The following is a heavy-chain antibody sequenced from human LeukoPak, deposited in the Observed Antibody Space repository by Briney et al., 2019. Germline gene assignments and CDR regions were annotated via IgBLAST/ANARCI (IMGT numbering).Heavy chain of an antibody. V-gene: IGHV3-23*01. D-gene: IGHD3-3*01. CDR1: GFTFSSYA. CDR2: ISGSGGST. J-gene: IGHJ5*02. CDR3: ARSPYYDFWSGYSNWFDP. Sequence: GGSPRLSCAASGFTFSSYAMSWVRQAPGKGLEWVSAISGSGGSTYYADSVKGRFTISRDNSKNTLYLQMNSLRAEDTAVYYCARSPYYDFWSGYSNWFDPWGQGTLVTVSS.